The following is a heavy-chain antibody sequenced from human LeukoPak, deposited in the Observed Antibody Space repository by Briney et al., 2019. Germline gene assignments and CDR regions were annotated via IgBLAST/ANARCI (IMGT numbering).Heavy chain of an antibody. J-gene: IGHJ4*02. CDR1: GGSISDFY. Sequence: PSETLSLTCTVSGGSISDFYWSWIRQSPGKGLEWLGYIHSSGSTHYNPSLKSRVTISLDTSKKQFSLKLSSVPAADTALYYCARDVYDSSGYYLLGDNWGQGTLVTVSS. CDR3: ARDVYDSSGYYLLGDN. D-gene: IGHD3-22*01. V-gene: IGHV4-59*01. CDR2: IHSSGST.